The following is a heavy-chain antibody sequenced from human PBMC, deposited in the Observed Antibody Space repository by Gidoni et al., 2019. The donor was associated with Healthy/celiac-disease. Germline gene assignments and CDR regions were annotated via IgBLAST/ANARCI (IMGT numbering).Heavy chain of an antibody. CDR3: AKGTVTGSLGMDV. D-gene: IGHD4-17*01. CDR2: RSYDGSNK. CDR1: GFTFSSYG. V-gene: IGHV3-30*18. Sequence: QVQLVESGGGLIHPGRSLRLSCAASGFTFSSYGMHWVRQAPGKGLEWVAVRSYDGSNKYYADSVKGRFTISRDNYKNTRYLKMNSLRAEDTAVYYCAKGTVTGSLGMDVWGQGTTVTVSS. J-gene: IGHJ6*02.